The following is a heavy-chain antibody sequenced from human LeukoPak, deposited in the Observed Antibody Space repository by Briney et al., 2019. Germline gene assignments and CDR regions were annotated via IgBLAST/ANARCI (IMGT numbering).Heavy chain of an antibody. V-gene: IGHV1-69*04. D-gene: IGHD1-1*01. J-gene: IGHJ4*02. CDR1: GGTFSSYA. CDR2: IIPILGMA. Sequence: SVKVSCKASGGTFSSYAINWVRQAPGQGLEWMGRIIPILGMANYAQRFQGRVTVTADKSTSTAYMELSSLTSDDTAIYYCARGRGSRTGSNGDYCDYWGQGALVTVSS. CDR3: ARGRGSRTGSNGDYCDY.